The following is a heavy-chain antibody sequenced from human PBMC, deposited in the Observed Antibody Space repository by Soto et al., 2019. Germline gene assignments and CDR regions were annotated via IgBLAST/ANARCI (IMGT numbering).Heavy chain of an antibody. CDR2: ISAYNGNT. Sequence: ASVKLSSKDSGYTFTSCGMCWPRQSPGQGLEWMGWISAYNGNTNYAQKFQGRVTITRDTSASTAYMELSSLRSEDTAVYYCARGPGGPDGPGDYWGQGTLVTVFS. CDR3: ARGPGGPDGPGDY. D-gene: IGHD2-15*01. CDR1: GYTFTSCG. V-gene: IGHV1-18*01. J-gene: IGHJ4*02.